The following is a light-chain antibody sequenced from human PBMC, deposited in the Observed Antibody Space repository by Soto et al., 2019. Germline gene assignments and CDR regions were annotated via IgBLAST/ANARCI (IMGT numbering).Light chain of an antibody. CDR1: QSRTMG. J-gene: IGKJ1*01. V-gene: IGKV1-5*03. Sequence: DIHMTQSPSTLSASVGDRVTITCRASQSRTMGLAWYQQKPGKAPNLLLYKTSSLESGVPSRFSGSGSGTEFTLTISSLQPDDFATYYCQHWTYYAWSFGQGTKVEFK. CDR3: QHWTYYAWS. CDR2: KTS.